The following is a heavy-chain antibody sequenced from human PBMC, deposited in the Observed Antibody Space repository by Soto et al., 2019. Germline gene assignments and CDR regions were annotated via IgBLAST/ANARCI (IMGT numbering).Heavy chain of an antibody. J-gene: IGHJ4*02. CDR3: ERDPIYYGSGSYYYFDY. V-gene: IGHV3-7*01. CDR1: GFTFGNHW. Sequence: GGSLRLSCAVSGFTFGNHWMTWVRQAPGKGLEFLANISPDGSEKYYVDSVKGRFTISRDNTENSLYLQMNSLRAEDTAVYFCERDPIYYGSGSYYYFDYWGQGVLVTVS. D-gene: IGHD3-10*01. CDR2: ISPDGSEK.